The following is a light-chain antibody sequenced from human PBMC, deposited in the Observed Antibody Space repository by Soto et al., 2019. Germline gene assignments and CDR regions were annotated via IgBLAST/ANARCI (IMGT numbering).Light chain of an antibody. CDR3: QRRSNWPPT. V-gene: IGKV3-11*01. J-gene: IGKJ4*01. Sequence: EIVLTQSPATLSLSPGERATLSCRASQSVSSYLAWYQQKSGQAPRLLIFDASNRATGIPARFSGSGSGTDFTLTISSLESEDFAVYYCQRRSNWPPTFGGGTKVEIK. CDR1: QSVSSY. CDR2: DAS.